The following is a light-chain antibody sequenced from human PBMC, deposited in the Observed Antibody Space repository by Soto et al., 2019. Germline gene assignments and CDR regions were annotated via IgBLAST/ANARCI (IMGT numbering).Light chain of an antibody. CDR1: QDIRTS. J-gene: IGKJ3*01. V-gene: IGKV1-33*01. Sequence: DIQMTQSPSSLSEAVGARVSITCQASQDIRTSLSWFQQKPGRATKLLIYGTSYLETAVPSRFRGSGCGTDFTFSISSLQPEDMDTTYGHHYHNPTPFTFGPGTRVDVK. CDR3: HHYHNPTPFT. CDR2: GTS.